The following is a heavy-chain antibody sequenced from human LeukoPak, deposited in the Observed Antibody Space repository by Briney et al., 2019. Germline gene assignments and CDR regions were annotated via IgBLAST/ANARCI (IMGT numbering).Heavy chain of an antibody. CDR3: ARTQYRPFDY. D-gene: IGHD5-18*01. J-gene: IGHJ4*02. CDR1: GGSFSGYY. V-gene: IGHV4-34*01. Sequence: SETLSLTCAVYGGSFSGYYWSWIRQPPGKGLEWIGEINHSGSTNYNPSLKSRVTISVDTSKNQFSLKLSSVTAADTAVYYCARTQYRPFDYWAREPWSPSPQ. CDR2: INHSGST.